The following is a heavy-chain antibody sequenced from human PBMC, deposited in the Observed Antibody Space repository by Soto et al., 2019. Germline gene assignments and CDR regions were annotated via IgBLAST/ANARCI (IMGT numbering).Heavy chain of an antibody. D-gene: IGHD5-18*01. J-gene: IGHJ4*02. V-gene: IGHV1-18*01. Sequence: GALVKVSCKASGYTFTSYGISWVRQAPGQGLEWMGWISAYNGNTKYSQKFQGRVTITRDTSASTAYMELSSLRSEDTAVCYCARDPGYSYGYNWGQGTLVTVSS. CDR2: ISAYNGNT. CDR3: ARDPGYSYGYN. CDR1: GYTFTSYG.